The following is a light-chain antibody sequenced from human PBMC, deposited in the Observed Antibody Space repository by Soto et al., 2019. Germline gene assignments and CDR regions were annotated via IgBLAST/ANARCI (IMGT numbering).Light chain of an antibody. Sequence: DIVMTQSPDSLAVSLGERATINCKSSQSVLYSSNNKTYLAWYQQKPGQPPNLLIYWSSTREFGLPARFSGSGSGTDFTLTFSSLQPAVVAVYYCQQYYNTPLTFGGGTKVEIK. CDR2: WSS. V-gene: IGKV4-1*01. CDR1: QSVLYSSNNKTY. CDR3: QQYYNTPLT. J-gene: IGKJ4*01.